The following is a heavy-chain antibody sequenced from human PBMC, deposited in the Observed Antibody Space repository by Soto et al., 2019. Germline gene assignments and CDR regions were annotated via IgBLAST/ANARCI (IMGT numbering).Heavy chain of an antibody. D-gene: IGHD5-18*01. J-gene: IGHJ4*02. CDR3: ASSLLVGYGLEGESD. V-gene: IGHV1-18*01. Sequence: QVQLVQSGAEVKKPGASVKVSCKASGYTFTSYGISWVRQAPGQGLEWMGWISAYNGNTNYAQKLQGRVTMTTDTATSTAYRELRSLRSDDTAGYYCASSLLVGYGLEGESDWGQGTLVTVSS. CDR1: GYTFTSYG. CDR2: ISAYNGNT.